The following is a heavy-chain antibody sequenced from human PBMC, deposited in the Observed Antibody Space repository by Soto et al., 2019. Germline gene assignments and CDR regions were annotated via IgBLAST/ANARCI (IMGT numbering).Heavy chain of an antibody. D-gene: IGHD2-2*02. CDR2: IYYSGST. CDR3: GLGAAPKPYFDY. Sequence: QVQLQESGPGLVKPSQTLSLTCTVSGGSISSGGYYWSWIRQHPGKGLEWIGYIYYSGSTYYNPSLKSRVNISVDTSKNQFSLKLSSVTAADTAVYYCGLGAAPKPYFDYWGQGTLVTVSS. J-gene: IGHJ4*02. V-gene: IGHV4-31*03. CDR1: GGSISSGGYY.